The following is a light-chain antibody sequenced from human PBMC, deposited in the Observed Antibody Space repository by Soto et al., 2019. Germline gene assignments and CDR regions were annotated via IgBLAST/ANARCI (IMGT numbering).Light chain of an antibody. CDR2: AAS. CDR3: HQYYSYPQIT. CDR1: QGISSY. J-gene: IGKJ5*01. Sequence: AIRMTQSPSSFSASTGDRVTITCRASQGISSYLAWYQQKPGKAPKLLIYAASTLQSGFPSRFSGSGSGTDFTFSISALQSEDFATYYCHQYYSYPQITFGQGTRLEIK. V-gene: IGKV1-8*01.